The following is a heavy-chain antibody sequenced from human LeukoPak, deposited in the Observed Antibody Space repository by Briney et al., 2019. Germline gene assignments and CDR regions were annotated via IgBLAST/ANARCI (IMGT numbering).Heavy chain of an antibody. V-gene: IGHV3-23*01. CDR2: ISGSGGST. J-gene: IGHJ4*02. CDR3: AKGLWFGEEYTFDY. D-gene: IGHD3-10*01. CDR1: GFTFSSYA. Sequence: GGSLRLSCAASGFTFSSYAMSWVRQAPGKGLEWVSAISGSGGSTYYADSVKGRFTISRDNSKNTLYLQMNSLRAEDTAVHYCAKGLWFGEEYTFDYWGQGTLVTVSS.